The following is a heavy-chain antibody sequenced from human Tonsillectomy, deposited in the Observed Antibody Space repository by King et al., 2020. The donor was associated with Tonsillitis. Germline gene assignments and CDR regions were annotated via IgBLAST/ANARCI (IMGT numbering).Heavy chain of an antibody. CDR2: IIPILDIA. CDR3: ARDRPRWELLRVDY. D-gene: IGHD1-26*01. CDR1: GGTFSSYA. V-gene: IGHV1-69*09. J-gene: IGHJ4*02. Sequence: QLVQSGAEVKKPGSSVKVSCKASGGTFSSYAISWVRQAPGQGLEWMGRIIPILDIANYAQKFQGRVTITADKSTSTAYMELSSLRSEDTAVYYCARDRPRWELLRVDYWGQGTLVTVSS.